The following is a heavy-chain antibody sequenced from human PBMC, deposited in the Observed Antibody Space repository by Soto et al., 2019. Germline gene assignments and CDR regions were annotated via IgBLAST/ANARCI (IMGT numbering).Heavy chain of an antibody. Sequence: SETLSLTCAVYGGSFSGYYWSWIRQPPGKGLEWIGEINHSGSTNYNPSLKSRVTISVDTSKNQFSLKLSSVTAADTAVYYCARGFILATVTTGAFDIWGQGTMVTVSS. CDR2: INHSGST. CDR3: ARGFILATVTTGAFDI. CDR1: GGSFSGYY. J-gene: IGHJ3*02. D-gene: IGHD4-17*01. V-gene: IGHV4-34*01.